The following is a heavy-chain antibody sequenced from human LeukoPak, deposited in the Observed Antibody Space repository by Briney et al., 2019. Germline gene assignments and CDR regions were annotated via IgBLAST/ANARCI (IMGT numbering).Heavy chain of an antibody. CDR2: ISYDGSNK. V-gene: IGHV3-30*01. J-gene: IGHJ3*02. CDR1: GFTFSSYA. CDR3: ARVRVVYAIDDAFDI. Sequence: GGSLRLSCSASGFTFSSYAMHWVRQAPGKGLEGVAVISYDGSNKYYADSVKGRFTISRDNSKNTLYLQMNSLRAEDTAVYYCARVRVVYAIDDAFDIWGQGTMVTVSS. D-gene: IGHD2-8*02.